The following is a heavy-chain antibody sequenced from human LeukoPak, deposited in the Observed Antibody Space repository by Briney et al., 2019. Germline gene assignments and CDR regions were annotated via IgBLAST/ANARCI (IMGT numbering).Heavy chain of an antibody. V-gene: IGHV4-59*01. CDR1: GGSISSYY. J-gene: IGHJ6*04. CDR3: ARERRYYGSGSYYKGSGMDV. CDR2: IYYSGST. Sequence: SETLSLTCTVSGGSISSYYWSWIRQPPGKGLEWIGYIYYSGSTNYNPSLKSRVTISVDTSKNQFSLKLSSVTAADTAVYYCARERRYYGSGSYYKGSGMDVWGKGTTVTVSS. D-gene: IGHD3-10*01.